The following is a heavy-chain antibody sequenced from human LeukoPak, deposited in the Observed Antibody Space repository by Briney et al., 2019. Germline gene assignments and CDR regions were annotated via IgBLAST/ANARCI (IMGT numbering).Heavy chain of an antibody. CDR3: AELGITMIGGV. CDR1: GFTFSSYN. J-gene: IGHJ6*04. CDR2: ISSSGSTI. V-gene: IGHV3-48*04. Sequence: GGSLRLSCAASGFTFSSYNMNWARQAPGKGLEWVSYISSSGSTIYYADSVKGRFTISRDNAKNSLYLQMNSLRAEDTAVYYCAELGITMIGGVWGKGTTVTISS. D-gene: IGHD3-10*02.